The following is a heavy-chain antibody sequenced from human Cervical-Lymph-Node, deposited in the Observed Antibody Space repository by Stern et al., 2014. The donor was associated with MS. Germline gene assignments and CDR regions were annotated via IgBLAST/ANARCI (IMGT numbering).Heavy chain of an antibody. V-gene: IGHV1-69*01. Sequence: QVQLVQSGAEVKTPGSSVRVSCKASGITFSRSAIGWVRQAPGQGLEWLGGVITIFGTPNSSHTLGGSVTITADESMNTAYSLLTSLRSEDSAIYYCGRDERRLQAIDIRGQGTLVTVSS. CDR3: GRDERRLQAIDI. J-gene: IGHJ3*02. CDR2: VITIFGTP. D-gene: IGHD4-11*01. CDR1: GITFSRSA.